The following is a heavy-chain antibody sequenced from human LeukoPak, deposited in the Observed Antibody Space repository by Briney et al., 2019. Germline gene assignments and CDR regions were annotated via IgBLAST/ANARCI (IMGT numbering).Heavy chain of an antibody. CDR1: GGTFSSSG. D-gene: IGHD1-26*01. J-gene: IGHJ5*02. V-gene: IGHV1-69*13. Sequence: SVKVSCKASGGTFSSSGISWARQAPGQGLEWMGGIIPITGTANYAQKFQGRVTITADESTSTAYMELSSLRSDDTAVYYCARDRKWELGNWFDPWGQGTLVTVSS. CDR2: IIPITGTA. CDR3: ARDRKWELGNWFDP.